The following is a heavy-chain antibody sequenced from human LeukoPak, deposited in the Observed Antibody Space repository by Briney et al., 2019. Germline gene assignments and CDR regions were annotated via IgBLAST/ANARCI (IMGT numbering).Heavy chain of an antibody. D-gene: IGHD2-15*01. Sequence: GGSLRLSCAASGFTFSDFYMSWIRQAPGKGLESVSYISGSSSNTNYADSEKGRFTISRDNAKNSLYLQMNSLRAEDTAVYYCTRHPAEGDYWGQGTLVTVSS. J-gene: IGHJ4*02. V-gene: IGHV3-11*03. CDR1: GFTFSDFY. CDR2: ISGSSSNT. CDR3: TRHPAEGDY.